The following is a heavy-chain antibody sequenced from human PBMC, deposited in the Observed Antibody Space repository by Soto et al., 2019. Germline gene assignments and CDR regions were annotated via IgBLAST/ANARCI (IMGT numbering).Heavy chain of an antibody. D-gene: IGHD6-13*01. CDR2: ISYDGSNK. CDR1: GFTFSSYA. CDR3: AIAEAGSY. J-gene: IGHJ4*02. Sequence: QVQLVESGGGVVQPGRSLRLSCAASGFTFSSYAMHWVRQAPGKGLEWVAVISYDGSNKYYADSVKGRFTISRDNSKNTLYLQMNRLRAEDTAVYYCAIAEAGSYWGQGTLVTVSS. V-gene: IGHV3-30-3*01.